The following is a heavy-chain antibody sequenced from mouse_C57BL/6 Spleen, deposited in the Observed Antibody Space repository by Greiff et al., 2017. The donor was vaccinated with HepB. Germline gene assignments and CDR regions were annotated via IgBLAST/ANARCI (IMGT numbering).Heavy chain of an antibody. CDR2: IDPSDSYT. Sequence: QVQLQQPGAELVMPGASVKLSCKASGYTFTSYWMHWVKQRPGQGLEWIGEIDPSDSYTNSNQKFKGKSTLTVDKSSSTAYMRLSSLTSEDSAVYYCARVDYYGSSYVGWYFDVWGTGTTVTVSS. J-gene: IGHJ1*03. CDR3: ARVDYYGSSYVGWYFDV. D-gene: IGHD1-1*01. CDR1: GYTFTSYW. V-gene: IGHV1-69*01.